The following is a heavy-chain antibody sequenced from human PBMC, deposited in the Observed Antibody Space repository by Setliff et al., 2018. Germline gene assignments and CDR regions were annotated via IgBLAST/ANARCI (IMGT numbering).Heavy chain of an antibody. CDR2: INPSGGGT. Sequence: ASVKVSCKASGYTFTKYGINWVRQAPGQGLEWMGLINPSGGGTIYARKFQGRVTMARGTSTSTVYMELSGLRSEDTAVYYCARVYLAGSGWDKANALDIWGQGTMVTVSS. D-gene: IGHD6-19*01. J-gene: IGHJ3*02. CDR3: ARVYLAGSGWDKANALDI. V-gene: IGHV1-46*03. CDR1: GYTFTKYG.